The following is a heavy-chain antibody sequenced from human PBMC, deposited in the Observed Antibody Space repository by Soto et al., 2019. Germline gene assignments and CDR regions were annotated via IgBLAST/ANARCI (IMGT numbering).Heavy chain of an antibody. CDR2: ISAYNGNT. CDR3: ARGAPGIAVAVKRNWFDP. J-gene: IGHJ5*02. V-gene: IGHV1-18*01. CDR1: GYTFTSYG. Sequence: ASVKVSCKASGYTFTSYGISWVRQAPGQGLEWMGWISAYNGNTNYAQKLQGRVTMTTDTSTSTAYMELRSLRSDDTAVYYCARGAPGIAVAVKRNWFDPWGKGTLVTVSS. D-gene: IGHD6-19*01.